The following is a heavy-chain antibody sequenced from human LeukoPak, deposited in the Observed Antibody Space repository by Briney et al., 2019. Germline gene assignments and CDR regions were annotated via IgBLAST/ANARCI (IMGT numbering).Heavy chain of an antibody. CDR3: AREPPLTGTTVPYYYMDV. CDR2: INPNSGGT. D-gene: IGHD1-20*01. CDR1: GYTFTGYY. Sequence: ASVKVSCKASGYTFTGYYMHWVRQAPGQGLEWMGWINPNSGGTNYAQKFQGRVTMTRDTSISTAYMELSRLRSDDTAVYYCAREPPLTGTTVPYYYMDVWGKGTTVTISS. V-gene: IGHV1-2*02. J-gene: IGHJ6*03.